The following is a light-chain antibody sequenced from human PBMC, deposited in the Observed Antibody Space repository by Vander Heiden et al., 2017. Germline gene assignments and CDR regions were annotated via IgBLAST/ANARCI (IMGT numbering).Light chain of an antibody. Sequence: QSALTQPASVSGSPGQSITISCTGTSSDVGGYNYVSWYQQHPGKAPKLMIYEVSNRPSGVSNRFSGSKSGNTASLTISGLQAEDEADYYCSSYTSSSTPILFGGGTKLKVL. V-gene: IGLV2-14*01. CDR1: SSDVGGYNY. CDR3: SSYTSSSTPIL. J-gene: IGLJ3*02. CDR2: EVS.